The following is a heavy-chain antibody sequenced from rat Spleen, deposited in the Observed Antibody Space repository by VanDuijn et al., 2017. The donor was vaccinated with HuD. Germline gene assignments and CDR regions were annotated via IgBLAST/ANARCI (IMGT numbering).Heavy chain of an antibody. CDR3: TRENWVLDY. D-gene: IGHD5-1*01. J-gene: IGHJ2*01. CDR2: ISPDGGTT. V-gene: IGHV5-58*01. CDR1: GFTFSGYW. Sequence: EVQLVESGGGLVQPGRSLKLSCAASGFTFSGYWMYWIRQAPGEGLEWISFISPDGGTTYYPDSVKGRFTISRDNAKSILYLQMNSLRSEDTATYYCTRENWVLDYWGQGVMVTVSS.